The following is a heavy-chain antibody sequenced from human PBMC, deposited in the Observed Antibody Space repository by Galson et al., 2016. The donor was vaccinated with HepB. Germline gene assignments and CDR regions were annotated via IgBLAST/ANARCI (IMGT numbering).Heavy chain of an antibody. CDR2: ITTDVTDT. CDR1: GFTFSSYW. J-gene: IGHJ4*02. D-gene: IGHD6-19*01. CDR3: ARDKGADTPFDH. Sequence: SLRLSCAASGFTFSSYWIHWVRQAPGKGLVWVARITTDVTDTGYAASVEGRFTVSRDNANRVLYLEMTSLRGDDTAVYYCARDKGADTPFDHWSQGTLVTVSS. V-gene: IGHV3-74*01.